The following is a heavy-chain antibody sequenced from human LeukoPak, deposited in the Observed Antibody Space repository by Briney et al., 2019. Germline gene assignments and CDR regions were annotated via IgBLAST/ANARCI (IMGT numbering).Heavy chain of an antibody. CDR1: GGTFSSYA. V-gene: IGHV1-69*05. J-gene: IGHJ3*02. CDR2: IIPIFGTA. Sequence: SVKVSCKASGGTFSSYAISWVRQAPEQGLEWMGGIIPIFGTANYAQKFQGRVTITTDESTSTAYMELSSLRSEDTAVYYCAGTSPHSENAFDIWGQGTMVTVSS. CDR3: AGTSPHSENAFDI.